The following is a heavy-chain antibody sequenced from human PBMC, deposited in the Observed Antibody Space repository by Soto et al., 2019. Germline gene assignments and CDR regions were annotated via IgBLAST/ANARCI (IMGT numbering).Heavy chain of an antibody. V-gene: IGHV4-39*01. CDR3: ARHWYDFWSGYYHPSNYYYYMDV. CDR1: GGSISSSSYY. Sequence: PSETLSLTCTVSGGSISSSSYYWGWIRQPPGKGLEWIGSIYYSGSTYYNPSLKSRVTISVDTSKNQFSLKLSSVTAADTAVYYCARHWYDFWSGYYHPSNYYYYMDVWGKGTTVTVSS. J-gene: IGHJ6*03. CDR2: IYYSGST. D-gene: IGHD3-3*01.